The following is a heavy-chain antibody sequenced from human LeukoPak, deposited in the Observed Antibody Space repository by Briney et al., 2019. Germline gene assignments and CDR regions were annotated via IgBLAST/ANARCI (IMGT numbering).Heavy chain of an antibody. CDR3: AKPTSRGN. J-gene: IGHJ4*02. Sequence: GGSPRLSCAASAFTFSSYAMSWVRQAPGKGLEWVSAISGGGSTAYYADSVKGRFTISRDNSKNTLYLRMNSLRAEDTAVYYCAKPTSRGNWGQGTLVTVSS. CDR1: AFTFSSYA. CDR2: ISGGGSTA. V-gene: IGHV3-23*01. D-gene: IGHD4-11*01.